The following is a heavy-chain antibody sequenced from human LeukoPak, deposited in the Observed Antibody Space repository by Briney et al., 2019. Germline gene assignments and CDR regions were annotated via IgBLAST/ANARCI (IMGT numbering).Heavy chain of an antibody. J-gene: IGHJ6*02. Sequence: GGSLRLSCAASGFSFSRYSMNWVRQAPGKGLEWVSYIGSITDGITHYAESVKGRFTISGDNAKNSLYLQMNSLRAEDTAVYYCAIPPLSGTGSSRPLAGVDAWGQGTTVTVSS. CDR3: AIPPLSGTGSSRPLAGVDA. CDR2: IGSITDGIT. D-gene: IGHD3-10*01. CDR1: GFSFSRYS. V-gene: IGHV3-48*04.